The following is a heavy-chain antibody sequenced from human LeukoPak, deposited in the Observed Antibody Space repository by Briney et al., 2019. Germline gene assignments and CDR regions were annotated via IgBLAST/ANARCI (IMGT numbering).Heavy chain of an antibody. CDR2: IYTSGST. J-gene: IGHJ5*02. D-gene: IGHD2-2*01. CDR1: GGSISSYY. Sequence: SETLSLTCTVSGGSISSYYWSWIRQPAGKGLEWIGRIYTSGSTNYNPSLKSRVTMSVDTSKNQFSLKLSSVTAADTAVYYCAREARKTEEYQLPPEDWFDPWGQGTLVTASS. CDR3: AREARKTEEYQLPPEDWFDP. V-gene: IGHV4-4*07.